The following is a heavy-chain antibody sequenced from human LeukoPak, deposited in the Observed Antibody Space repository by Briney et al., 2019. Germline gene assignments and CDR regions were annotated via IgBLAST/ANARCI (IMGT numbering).Heavy chain of an antibody. CDR2: IYSGGST. V-gene: IGHV3-53*01. D-gene: IGHD6-13*01. J-gene: IGHJ3*02. Sequence: PGGSLRLSCAASGFTVSSNYMSWVRQAPGKGLEWVSVIYSGGSTYYADSVKGRFTISRDNSKNTLYLQMNSLRAEDTAVYYCARGTSSSWGDAFDIWGQGTMVTVSS. CDR3: ARGTSSSWGDAFDI. CDR1: GFTVSSNY.